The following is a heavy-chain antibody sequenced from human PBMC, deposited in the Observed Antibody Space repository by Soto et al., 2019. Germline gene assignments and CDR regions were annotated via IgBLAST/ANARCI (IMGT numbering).Heavy chain of an antibody. CDR3: AADPYYYDSSDYYFFDQ. CDR2: IVVGSGNT. D-gene: IGHD3-22*01. V-gene: IGHV1-58*01. J-gene: IGHJ4*02. CDR1: GFKFRTPA. Sequence: SGKGSCKASGFKFRTPAVQWVRQARGQRLEWIGWIVVGSGNTNYAQNFQERVTITRDMSTSTAYLDVSRLRSEDTAVYYCAADPYYYDSSDYYFFDQRGQGTLRTLS.